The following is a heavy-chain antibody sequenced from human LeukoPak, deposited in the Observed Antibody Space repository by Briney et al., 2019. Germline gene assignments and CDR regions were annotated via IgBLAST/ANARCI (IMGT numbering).Heavy chain of an antibody. V-gene: IGHV3-9*01. J-gene: IGHJ5*02. CDR2: ISWNSGSI. Sequence: GGSLRLSCAASGLTFDDYAMHWVRQAPGKGLEWVSGISWNSGSIGYADSVKGRFTISRDNAKNSLYLQMNSLRAEDTALYYCARWYQAVDGTKGGWFDPWGQGTLVTVSS. D-gene: IGHD6-19*01. CDR3: ARWYQAVDGTKGGWFDP. CDR1: GLTFDDYA.